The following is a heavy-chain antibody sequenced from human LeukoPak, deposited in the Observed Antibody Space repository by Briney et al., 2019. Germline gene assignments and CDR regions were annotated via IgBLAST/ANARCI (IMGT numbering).Heavy chain of an antibody. CDR2: IYYSGTT. Sequence: SEALSLTCTVSGGSISSYYWNWIRQPPGKGLEWIGFIYYSGTTNYNPSLKSRVTISVDTSKNQFSLKLSSVTAADTAVYYCARGGSYVWGSYRLKSWFDPWGQGTLVTVSS. V-gene: IGHV4-59*01. D-gene: IGHD3-16*02. J-gene: IGHJ5*02. CDR1: GGSISSYY. CDR3: ARGGSYVWGSYRLKSWFDP.